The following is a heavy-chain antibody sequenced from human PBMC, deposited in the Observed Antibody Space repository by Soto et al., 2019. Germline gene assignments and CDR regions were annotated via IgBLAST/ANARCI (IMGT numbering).Heavy chain of an antibody. D-gene: IGHD6-6*01. J-gene: IGHJ5*02. V-gene: IGHV3-48*03. CDR3: ARDPDVSSDA. CDR1: RFTFSSYE. Sequence: SWCLACTASRFTFSSYELNWVRQAPGKGLEEVSYISSSGSTIYYADSVNGRFSLFRDNAKNSLYRQMNSLRAEDTAVYYSARDPDVSSDAWGEGTLVTVST. CDR2: ISSSGSTI.